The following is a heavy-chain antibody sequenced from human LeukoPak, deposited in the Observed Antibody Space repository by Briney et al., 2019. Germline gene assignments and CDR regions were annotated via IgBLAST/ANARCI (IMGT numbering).Heavy chain of an antibody. CDR3: ARTRQSRDGYNYRWFDP. J-gene: IGHJ5*02. D-gene: IGHD5-24*01. CDR2: ISAYNGNT. Sequence: ASVKVSCKASGYTFTSYGISWVRQAPGQGLEWMGWISAYNGNTNYAQKLQGRVTMTTDTSTSTAYMELRSLRSDDTAVYYCARTRQSRDGYNYRWFDPWGQGTLVTVSS. V-gene: IGHV1-18*01. CDR1: GYTFTSYG.